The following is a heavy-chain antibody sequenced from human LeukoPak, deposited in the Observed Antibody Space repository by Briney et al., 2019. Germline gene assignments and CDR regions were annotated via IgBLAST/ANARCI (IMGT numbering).Heavy chain of an antibody. V-gene: IGHV1-46*01. D-gene: IGHD2-2*01. CDR2: INPSGGST. Sequence: ASVKVSCKASGYTFTGYYMHWVRQAPGQGLEWMGIINPSGGSTSYAQKFQGRVTMARDTSTSTVYMELSSLRSEDTAVYYCAREIVVVPAANNWFDPWGQGTLVTVSS. CDR3: AREIVVVPAANNWFDP. CDR1: GYTFTGYY. J-gene: IGHJ5*02.